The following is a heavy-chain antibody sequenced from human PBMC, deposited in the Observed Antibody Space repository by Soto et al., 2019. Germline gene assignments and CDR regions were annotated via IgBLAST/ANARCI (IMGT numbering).Heavy chain of an antibody. CDR3: ARLNSGWHQTFDS. D-gene: IGHD6-25*01. Sequence: SETLSLTCTVSGDSISSYSWSWIRQPPGKGLEWIGNIHYNGNTKYSPSLKSRVTMSVDTSKNHFSLNLTSVTVADTALYYCARLNSGWHQTFDSWGQGTLVTVSS. J-gene: IGHJ4*02. CDR1: GDSISSYS. CDR2: IHYNGNT. V-gene: IGHV4-59*12.